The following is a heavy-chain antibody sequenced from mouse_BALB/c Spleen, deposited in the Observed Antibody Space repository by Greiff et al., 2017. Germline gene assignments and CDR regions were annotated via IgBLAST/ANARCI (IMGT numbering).Heavy chain of an antibody. CDR1: GDSITSGY. V-gene: IGHV3-8*02. CDR3: ARLIYYYGSLDY. CDR2: ISYSGST. D-gene: IGHD1-1*01. J-gene: IGHJ2*01. Sequence: EVKLEESGPSLVKPSQTLSLTCSVTGDSITSGYWNWIRKFPGNKLEYMGYISYSGSTYYNPSLKSRISITRDTSKNQYYLQLNSVTTEDTATYYCARLIYYYGSLDYWGQGTTLTVSS.